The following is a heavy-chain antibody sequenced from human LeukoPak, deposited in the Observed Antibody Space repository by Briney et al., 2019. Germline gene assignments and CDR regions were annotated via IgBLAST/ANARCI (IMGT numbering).Heavy chain of an antibody. V-gene: IGHV3-30*02. J-gene: IGHJ4*02. D-gene: IGHD5-24*01. Sequence: GGSLRLSCAASGFTFSSYGMHWVRQAPGKGLEWVAFIRYDGSNKYYADSVKGRFTISRDNSKNTLYLQMNSLRAEDTAVYYCAKGLEMATSLYYWGQGTLVTVSS. CDR3: AKGLEMATSLYY. CDR1: GFTFSSYG. CDR2: IRYDGSNK.